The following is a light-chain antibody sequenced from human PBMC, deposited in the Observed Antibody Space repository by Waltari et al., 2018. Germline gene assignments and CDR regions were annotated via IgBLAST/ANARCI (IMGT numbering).Light chain of an antibody. V-gene: IGKV1-5*03. CDR1: QSTSGY. CDR3: QQYNSYST. Sequence: DIQMTQSPSTLSASVGDRVTITCRASQSTSGYLAWYQQKPGKAPNLLIYRTSTLESGVPSRFSGSGSGTEFTLTISSLQPDDFATYYCQQYNSYSTFGQGTKVEI. J-gene: IGKJ1*01. CDR2: RTS.